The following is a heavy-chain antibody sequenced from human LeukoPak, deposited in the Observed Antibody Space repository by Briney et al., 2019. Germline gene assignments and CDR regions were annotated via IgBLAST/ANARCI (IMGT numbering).Heavy chain of an antibody. Sequence: ASVKVSCKASGYTFTSYGISWVRQAPGQGLERMGWISAYNGNTNYAQKLQGRVTMTTDTSTSTAYMELRSLRSDDTAVYYCARVGPNYYDSSGYFDYWGQGTLVTVSS. CDR2: ISAYNGNT. CDR3: ARVGPNYYDSSGYFDY. D-gene: IGHD3-22*01. V-gene: IGHV1-18*01. CDR1: GYTFTSYG. J-gene: IGHJ4*02.